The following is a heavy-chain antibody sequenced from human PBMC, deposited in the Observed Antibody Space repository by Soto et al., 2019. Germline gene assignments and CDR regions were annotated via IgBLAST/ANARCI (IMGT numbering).Heavy chain of an antibody. J-gene: IGHJ4*02. Sequence: EVQLVESGGGLVEPGRSLKLSCAASGFSFDDYAMHWVRQAPGKGRAWVSGISWYSGDIASADSVKGRFTISRHNAKNSLCLHFNSLRTEDTAFYYCAKIYCDPLDTWSCYSYFDAWGQGDLVIVSS. CDR2: ISWYSGDI. V-gene: IGHV3-9*01. CDR1: GFSFDDYA. CDR3: AKIYCDPLDTWSCYSYFDA. D-gene: IGHD2-2*01.